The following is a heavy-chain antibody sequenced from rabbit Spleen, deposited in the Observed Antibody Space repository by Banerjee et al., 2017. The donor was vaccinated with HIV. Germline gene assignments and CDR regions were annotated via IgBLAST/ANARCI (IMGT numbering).Heavy chain of an antibody. CDR1: GVSFSSNYY. CDR2: IDTSSSGFT. Sequence: QSLEESGGDLVKPGASLTLTCTASGVSFSSNYYMCWVRQAPGKGLEWIACIDTSSSGFTYFVSWANGRFTISSDNAQNTVDLQMTSLTAADTATYFCARDAGTSFSTYGMDLWGPGTLVTVS. J-gene: IGHJ6*01. D-gene: IGHD8-1*01. CDR3: ARDAGTSFSTYGMDL. V-gene: IGHV1S40*01.